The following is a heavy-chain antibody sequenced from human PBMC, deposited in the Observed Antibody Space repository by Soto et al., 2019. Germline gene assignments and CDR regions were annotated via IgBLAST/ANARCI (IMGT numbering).Heavy chain of an antibody. J-gene: IGHJ3*02. CDR3: AKDLIAGNGVWEAFDM. Sequence: GASVKVSCKASGDTFSSYTISWVRQSPGQGLEWMGRIIPILGIANYAQKFQGRVTITADKSTSTAYMELSSLRSEDTAVYYCAKDLIAGNGVWEAFDMWGRGTKVTVSS. CDR2: IIPILGIA. CDR1: GDTFSSYT. D-gene: IGHD2-8*01. V-gene: IGHV1-69*02.